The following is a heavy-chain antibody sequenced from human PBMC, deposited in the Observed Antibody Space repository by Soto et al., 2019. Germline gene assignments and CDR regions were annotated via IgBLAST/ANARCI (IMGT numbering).Heavy chain of an antibody. D-gene: IGHD5-18*01. J-gene: IGHJ3*02. CDR3: ARGGYGIQLWLHAFDI. CDR2: INSDGSST. CDR1: GFTFSSYW. V-gene: IGHV3-74*01. Sequence: GGSLRLSCAASGFTFSSYWMHWARQAPGKGLVWVSRINSDGSSTSYADSVKGRFTISRDNAKNTLYLQMNSLRAEDTAVYYCARGGYGIQLWLHAFDIWGQGTMVSVSS.